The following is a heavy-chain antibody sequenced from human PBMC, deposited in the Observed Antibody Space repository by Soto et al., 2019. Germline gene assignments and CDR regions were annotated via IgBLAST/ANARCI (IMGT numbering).Heavy chain of an antibody. D-gene: IGHD3-10*01. V-gene: IGHV4-31*03. Sequence: QVQLQESGPGLVKPSQTLSLTCTVSGGSISSGGYYWSCIRQHPGKGLEWIGYIYYGGSTYYNPSLKSRVTISVDTSKNQFSLKLSSVTAADTAVYSCARETLSGVLDYWGHGTLVTVSS. CDR1: GGSISSGGYY. J-gene: IGHJ4*01. CDR2: IYYGGST. CDR3: ARETLSGVLDY.